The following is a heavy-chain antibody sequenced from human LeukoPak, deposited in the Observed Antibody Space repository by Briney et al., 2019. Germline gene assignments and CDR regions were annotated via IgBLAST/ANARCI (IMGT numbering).Heavy chain of an antibody. D-gene: IGHD1-26*01. V-gene: IGHV3-30-3*01. J-gene: IGHJ4*02. Sequence: PGGSLRLSCAASGFTFSSYAMHWVRQAPGKGLEWVAVISYDGSNKYYADSVKGRFTISRDNSKNTLYLQMNSLRAEDTAVYYCARARASLGYWGQGTLVTVSS. CDR2: ISYDGSNK. CDR3: ARARASLGY. CDR1: GFTFSSYA.